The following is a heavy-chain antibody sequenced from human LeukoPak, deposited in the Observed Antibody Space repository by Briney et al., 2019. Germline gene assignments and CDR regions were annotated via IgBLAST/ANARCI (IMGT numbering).Heavy chain of an antibody. CDR3: ARDPFCSSSTGCYFEDWFAP. J-gene: IGHJ5*02. V-gene: IGHV3-20*04. CDR2: ITCNGDKT. D-gene: IGHD2-2*01. Sequence: PGGSLRLSCTASGFKFDDYDMSWIRQAPGKGLEWVTGITCNGDKTGYADSVRGRFAISRDNTKKSLYLQMSSLRAEDTALYYCARDPFCSSSTGCYFEDWFAPWDQGTLVTVSS. CDR1: GFKFDDYD.